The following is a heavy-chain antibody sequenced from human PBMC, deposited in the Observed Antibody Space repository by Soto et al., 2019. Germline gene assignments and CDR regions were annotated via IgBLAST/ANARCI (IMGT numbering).Heavy chain of an antibody. D-gene: IGHD1-20*01. CDR1: GGSINSGGYS. CDR2: IWQSGTT. Sequence: SETLSLTCTVSGGSINSGGYSWSWIRQPPGKGLEWVGHIWQSGTTFYNPSLKSRVAISADRSKNSFSLKLSSATAADTAVYFCARGGMSGAPLHFAFWGQATLGTVS. J-gene: IGHJ4*02. V-gene: IGHV4-30-2*01. CDR3: ARGGMSGAPLHFAF.